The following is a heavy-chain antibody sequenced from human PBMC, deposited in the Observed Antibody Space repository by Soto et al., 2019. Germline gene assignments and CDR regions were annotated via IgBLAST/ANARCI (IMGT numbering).Heavy chain of an antibody. CDR3: ALPYLVKDV. CDR2: IGAHADTT. J-gene: IGHJ6*01. V-gene: IGHV3-23*01. Sequence: EVQLLESGGGLVQPGGSLRLSCAASGFTFSTYALTWVRQAPGMGLEWVSSIGAHADTTYYVDSVKGRFSISRDNFKNTQSVNLRALSAEDTAVCYWALPYLVKDV. CDR1: GFTFSTYA.